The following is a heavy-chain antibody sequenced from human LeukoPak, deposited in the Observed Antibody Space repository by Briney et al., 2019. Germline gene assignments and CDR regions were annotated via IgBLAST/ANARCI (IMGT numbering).Heavy chain of an antibody. J-gene: IGHJ4*02. CDR2: IYYSGST. CDR1: GGSISSGGYY. CDR3: ARIKVAPSLKYYFDY. V-gene: IGHV4-31*03. D-gene: IGHD5-12*01. Sequence: PSETLSLTCTVSGGSISSGGYYWSWIRQHPGKGLEWIGYIYYSGSTYYNPSLKSRVTISVDTSKNQFSLKLSSVTAADTAVYYCARIKVAPSLKYYFDYWGQGTLVTVSS.